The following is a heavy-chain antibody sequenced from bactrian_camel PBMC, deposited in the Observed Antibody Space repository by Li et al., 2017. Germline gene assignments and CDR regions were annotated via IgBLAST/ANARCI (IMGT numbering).Heavy chain of an antibody. Sequence: QLVESGGGSVQAGGSLRLSCAVSGGPISGKCMAWFRQVGGKERELVSVIYFGGAGADRVFHADSVKGRFTISHDKDENRLDLQMNSLKPEDTAMYYCAAHLNFLRRCPASGLSDKDFLHWGQGTQVTVS. CDR1: GGPISGKC. D-gene: IGHD1*01. J-gene: IGHJ4*01. V-gene: IGHV3S25*01. CDR3: AAHLNFLRRCPASGLSDKDFLH. CDR2: IYFGGAGADRV.